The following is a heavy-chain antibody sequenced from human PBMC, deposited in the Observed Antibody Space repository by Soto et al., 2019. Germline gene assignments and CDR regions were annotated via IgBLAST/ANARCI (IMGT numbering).Heavy chain of an antibody. V-gene: IGHV3-21*01. Sequence: PGGSLRLSCAASGFTFSSYSMNWVRQAPGKGLEWVSSISSSSSYIYYADSVKGRFTISRDNAKNSLYLQMNSLRAEDTAVYYCARGSVPYCGGDCTYYFDYWGQGTLVTVSS. CDR3: ARGSVPYCGGDCTYYFDY. CDR2: ISSSSSYI. J-gene: IGHJ4*02. D-gene: IGHD2-21*02. CDR1: GFTFSSYS.